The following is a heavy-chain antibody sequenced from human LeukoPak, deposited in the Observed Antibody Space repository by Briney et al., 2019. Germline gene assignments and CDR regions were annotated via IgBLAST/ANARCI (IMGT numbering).Heavy chain of an antibody. CDR3: AKVGPVSPYYYDSSGPIY. CDR2: ISSRSTYI. Sequence: GGSLRLSCAASGFTFSSYSMNWVRQAPGKGLEWVSSISSRSTYIYHADSVKGRFTISRDNAKNSLFLQMNSLRAEDTAVYYCAKVGPVSPYYYDSSGPIYWGQGTLVTVSS. V-gene: IGHV3-21*01. J-gene: IGHJ4*02. D-gene: IGHD3-22*01. CDR1: GFTFSSYS.